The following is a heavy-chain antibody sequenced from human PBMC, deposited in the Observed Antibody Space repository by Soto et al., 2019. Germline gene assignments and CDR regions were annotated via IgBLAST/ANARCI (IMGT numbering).Heavy chain of an antibody. V-gene: IGHV3-11*01. CDR2: ISSSGSTI. D-gene: IGHD3-3*01. CDR1: GFTFSDYY. CDR3: ARSILRFLEWSSDAFDI. Sequence: QVQLLESGGGLVKPGGSLRLSCAASGFTFSDYYMSWIRQAPGKGREWVSYISSSGSTIYYADSVKGRFTISRDNAKNSLYLQMNSLRAEDTAVYYCARSILRFLEWSSDAFDIWGQGTMVTVSS. J-gene: IGHJ3*02.